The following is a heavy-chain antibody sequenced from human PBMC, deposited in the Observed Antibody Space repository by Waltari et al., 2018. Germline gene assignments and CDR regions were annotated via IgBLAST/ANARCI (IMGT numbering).Heavy chain of an antibody. CDR2: IYSGGDT. CDR1: GSTVSNNY. J-gene: IGHJ3*02. V-gene: IGHV3-53*01. CDR3: ATWTGGSLGAFDN. Sequence: EVQLVESGGGLLQPGGSLRLSCAVSGSTVSNNYIGWVRQAPGKGLEWVSVIYSGGDTYDADAVRGRFTISRDNSKNTLYLQMNSLRVEDTALYYCATWTGGSLGAFDNWGQGTMVTVSS. D-gene: IGHD7-27*01.